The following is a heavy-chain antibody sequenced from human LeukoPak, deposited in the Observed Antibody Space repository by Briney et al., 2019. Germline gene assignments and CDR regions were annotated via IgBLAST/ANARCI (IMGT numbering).Heavy chain of an antibody. D-gene: IGHD6-19*01. V-gene: IGHV1-8*01. Sequence: ASVTVSCKASGYTFTSYDINWVRQATGQGLEWMGWMNPNSGNTGYAQKFQGRVTMTRNTSISTAYMELSSLRSEDTAVYYCARTVAVAGRYYYYGMDVWGQGTTVTVSS. CDR1: GYTFTSYD. CDR2: MNPNSGNT. CDR3: ARTVAVAGRYYYYGMDV. J-gene: IGHJ6*02.